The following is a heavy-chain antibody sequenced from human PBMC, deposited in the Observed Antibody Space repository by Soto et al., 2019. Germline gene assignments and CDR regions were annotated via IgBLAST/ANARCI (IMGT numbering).Heavy chain of an antibody. CDR2: IIPIFGTA. V-gene: IGHV1-69*05. J-gene: IGHJ3*02. D-gene: IGHD5-12*01. CDR1: GGTFRSSA. CDR3: ATDGPSHSGNLYAFDS. Sequence: SVPVSCTSAGGTFRSSAISWVRQAPGQGLEWMGGIIPIFGTANYAQNLQGRVTMATDTSTNTAYLELRSLRSDDTAVYFRATDGPSHSGNLYAFDSWGQGTMVTVSS.